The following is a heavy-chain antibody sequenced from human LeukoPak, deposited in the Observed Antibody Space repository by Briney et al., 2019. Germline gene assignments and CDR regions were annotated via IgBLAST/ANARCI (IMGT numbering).Heavy chain of an antibody. J-gene: IGHJ6*03. V-gene: IGHV3-30*02. CDR1: GFTFSSYG. CDR3: ANLPYYDFWSGDYYYYYYMDV. CDR2: IRYDGSNK. Sequence: GGSLRLSCSASGFTFSSYGMHWVRQAPGKGLEWVAFIRYDGSNKYYTDSVKGRFTISRGNSKNTLYLQMNSLRAEDTAVYYCANLPYYDFWSGDYYYYYYMDVWGKGTTVTVSS. D-gene: IGHD3-3*01.